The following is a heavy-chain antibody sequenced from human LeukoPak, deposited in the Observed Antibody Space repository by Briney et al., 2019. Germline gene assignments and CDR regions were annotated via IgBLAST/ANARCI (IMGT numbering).Heavy chain of an antibody. J-gene: IGHJ6*03. Sequence: GGSLRLSCAASGFTFNNAWMSWVRQAPGKGLEWVGQIKSEADGGTADYAAYVKGRFTISRNDSENTLFLQMNSLETEDTAVYYYYMDVWGKGTTVTVSS. V-gene: IGHV3-15*01. CDR1: GFTFNNAW. CDR2: IKSEADGGTA. CDR3: YMDV.